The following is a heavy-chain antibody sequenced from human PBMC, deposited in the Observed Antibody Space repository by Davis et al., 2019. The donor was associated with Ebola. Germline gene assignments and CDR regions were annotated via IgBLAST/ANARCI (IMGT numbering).Heavy chain of an antibody. CDR2: ISSSSRYI. D-gene: IGHD2-15*01. CDR3: AREGISLLGDY. J-gene: IGHJ4*02. V-gene: IGHV3-21*01. CDR1: AFTSSSYS. Sequence: AGSLRLSCAASAFTSSSYSMNRVRQAPGKGLEWVSSISSSSRYIYYAPSVRGRFTISRDNAKNSLYLQMNGLRAEDTAVYYCAREGISLLGDYWGQGALVTVSS.